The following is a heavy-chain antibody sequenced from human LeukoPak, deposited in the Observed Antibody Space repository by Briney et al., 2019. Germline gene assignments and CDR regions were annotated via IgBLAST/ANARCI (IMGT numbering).Heavy chain of an antibody. D-gene: IGHD1-1*01. J-gene: IGHJ3*02. Sequence: ASVKVSCKAGGYRFTEVSISWLRQAPGQGLEWMGWSSTGNRDPEYAQKFKGRVTVSTDTSTTTAYMELRSLRLDDTALYFCSRDWGTAADISDIWGQGTMITVSS. CDR1: GYRFTEVS. CDR3: SRDWGTAADISDI. CDR2: SSTGNRDP. V-gene: IGHV1-18*01.